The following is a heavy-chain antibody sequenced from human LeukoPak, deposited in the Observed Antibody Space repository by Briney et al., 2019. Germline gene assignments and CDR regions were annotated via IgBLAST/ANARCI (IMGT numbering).Heavy chain of an antibody. V-gene: IGHV4-61*02. CDR3: ARDRSAGYSSS. D-gene: IGHD6-13*01. Sequence: SQTLSLTCTVSGGSISSGSYYWSWIRQPAGKGLEWIGRIYTSGSTNYNPSLKSRVTISVDTSKNQFSLKLSSVTAADTAVYYCARDRSAGYSSSWGQGTLVTVSS. J-gene: IGHJ4*02. CDR2: IYTSGST. CDR1: GGSISSGSYY.